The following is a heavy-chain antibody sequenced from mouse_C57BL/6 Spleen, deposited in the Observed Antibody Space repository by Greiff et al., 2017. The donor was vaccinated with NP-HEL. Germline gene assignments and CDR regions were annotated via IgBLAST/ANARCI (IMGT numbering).Heavy chain of an antibody. CDR2: IHPNSGST. CDR1: CYTFTSYW. V-gene: IGHV1-64*01. CDR3: APFYYDYPHYYAMDY. J-gene: IGHJ4*01. D-gene: IGHD2-4*01. Sequence: QVQLQQPGAELVKPGASVKLSCKASCYTFTSYWMHWVKQRPGQGLEWIGMIHPNSGSTNYNEKFTSKATLTVDKSSSTAYMQLSSLTSEDSAVYYCAPFYYDYPHYYAMDYLGQGTSVTVSS.